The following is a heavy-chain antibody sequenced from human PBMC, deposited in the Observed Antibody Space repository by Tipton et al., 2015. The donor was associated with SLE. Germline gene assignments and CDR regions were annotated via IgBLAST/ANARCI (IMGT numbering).Heavy chain of an antibody. J-gene: IGHJ2*01. V-gene: IGHV4-39*01. CDR3: ARVFYDSSAYPYWYFDL. D-gene: IGHD3-22*01. Sequence: TLSLTCTVSGGSISSSSYYWGWIRQPPGKGLEWIGSISYSGSTYYSPSLKSRVTISVDTSKNQFSLKLSSVTAADTAVYYCARVFYDSSAYPYWYFDLWGRGTLVTVSS. CDR1: GGSISSSSYY. CDR2: ISYSGST.